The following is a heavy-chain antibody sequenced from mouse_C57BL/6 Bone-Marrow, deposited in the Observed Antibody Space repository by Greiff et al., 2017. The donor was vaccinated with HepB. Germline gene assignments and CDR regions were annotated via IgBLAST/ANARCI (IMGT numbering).Heavy chain of an antibody. CDR1: EYEFPSHD. D-gene: IGHD1-1*01. J-gene: IGHJ2*01. V-gene: IGHV5-2*01. Sequence: DVKLVESGGGLVQPGESLKLSCESNEYEFPSHDMSWVRKTPEKRLELVAAINSDGGSTYYPDTMERRFIISRDNTKKNLYLQMSSLRSEDTALYYFARPITTVVERNFDYWGQGTTLTVSS. CDR2: INSDGGST. CDR3: ARPITTVVERNFDY.